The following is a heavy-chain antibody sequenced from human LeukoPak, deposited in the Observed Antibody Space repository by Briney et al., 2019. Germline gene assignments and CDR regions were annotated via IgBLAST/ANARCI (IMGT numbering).Heavy chain of an antibody. CDR3: ARLVGSGSYQYYYYYYMDV. CDR1: GYSFTRYW. CDR2: IYPGDSDT. Sequence: GESLKISCKGSGYSFTRYWIAWVRQMPGKGLEWMGIIYPGDSDTRYSPSFQGQVTISADKSLSPAYLQWSSLKASDTAMYYCARLVGSGSYQYYYYYYMDVWGKGTTVTVSS. V-gene: IGHV5-51*01. D-gene: IGHD3-10*01. J-gene: IGHJ6*03.